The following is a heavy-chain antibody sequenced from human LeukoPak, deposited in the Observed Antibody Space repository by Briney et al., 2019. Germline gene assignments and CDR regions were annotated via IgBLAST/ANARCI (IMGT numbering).Heavy chain of an antibody. J-gene: IGHJ4*02. CDR3: ARFGSGSHGVLDY. CDR1: GFTFSDYY. CDR2: ISPGSSFT. V-gene: IGHV3-11*03. D-gene: IGHD3-10*01. Sequence: PGGSLRLSCAASGFTFSDYYLSWIRQPPGKGLEWVSYISPGSSFTNYADSVKDRFTISRDNAKNSVYLQMNSLRAADTAVYYRARFGSGSHGVLDYWGQGTLATVSS.